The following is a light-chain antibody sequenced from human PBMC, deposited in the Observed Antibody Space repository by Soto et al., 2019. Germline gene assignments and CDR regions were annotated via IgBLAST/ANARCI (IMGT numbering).Light chain of an antibody. V-gene: IGKV3-20*01. J-gene: IGKJ1*01. CDR3: QMCGNFWT. CDR2: GAS. Sequence: TVLTQSPGTLSLSPCERATLSCGASQNVSSNLLVWYQQHPVQAPRLLIYGASSRATGIPDRFSGSGSGTNFTLTIRRLEHDDFAVYYCQMCGNFWTFGEGTKVDIK. CDR1: QNVSSNL.